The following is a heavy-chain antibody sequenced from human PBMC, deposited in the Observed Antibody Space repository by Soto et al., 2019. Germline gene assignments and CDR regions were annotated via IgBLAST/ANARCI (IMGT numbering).Heavy chain of an antibody. V-gene: IGHV5-51*01. CDR3: ARHQGYCSXTSCPKPYYYYYYGMDV. D-gene: IGHD2-2*01. Sequence: GESLKISCKGSGYSFTIYWIGWVRQMPGKGLEWMGIIYPGDSDTRYSPSFQGQVTISADKSISTAYLQWSSLKASDTAMYYCARHQGYCSXTSCPKPYYYYYYGMDVWGQGTTVTVSS. J-gene: IGHJ6*02. CDR2: IYPGDSDT. CDR1: GYSFTIYW.